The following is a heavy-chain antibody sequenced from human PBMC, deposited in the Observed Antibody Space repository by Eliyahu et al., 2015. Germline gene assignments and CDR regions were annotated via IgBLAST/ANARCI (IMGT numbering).Heavy chain of an antibody. V-gene: IGHV4-39*01. Sequence: QLHLQESGPGLVKPSETLSLTCTVSGGSITSNSYYWGWIRQPPGKGLEWIGTISYSGSTNYNPSLKSRVTVSVDTSKNQFSLKLTSMTAADTSIYYCAGTYSSSSGWYSLDYWGQGTLVTVSS. CDR2: ISYSGST. CDR1: GGSITSNSYY. D-gene: IGHD6-19*01. CDR3: AGTYSSSSGWYSLDY. J-gene: IGHJ4*02.